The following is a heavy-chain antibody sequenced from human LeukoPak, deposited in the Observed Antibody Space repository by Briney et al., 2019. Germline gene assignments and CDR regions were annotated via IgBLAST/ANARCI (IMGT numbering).Heavy chain of an antibody. CDR2: ISSNGGGT. D-gene: IGHD1-26*01. CDR1: GFTFSDYA. J-gene: IGHJ4*02. V-gene: IGHV3-64D*06. CDR3: VEEGVVGATYYFDY. Sequence: GGSLRLSCSASGFTFSDYAMHWVRQAPGKGLEYVSAISSNGGGTYYADSVRGRFTISRDNSKNTLYLQMSSPRAEDTAVYYCVEEGVVGATYYFDYWGQGTLVTVSS.